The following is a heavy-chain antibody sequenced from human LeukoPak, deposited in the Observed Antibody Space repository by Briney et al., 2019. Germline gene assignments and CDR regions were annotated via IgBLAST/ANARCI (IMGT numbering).Heavy chain of an antibody. Sequence: PGRSLRLSCAASGFTFSSYAMHWVRQAPGKGLEWVAVISYDGSNKYYADSVKGRFTISRDNSKNTLYLQMNSLRAEDTAVYYCARDRVPAAIDYFDYWGQGTLVTVSS. CDR1: GFTFSSYA. CDR2: ISYDGSNK. CDR3: ARDRVPAAIDYFDY. V-gene: IGHV3-30-3*01. D-gene: IGHD2-2*01. J-gene: IGHJ4*02.